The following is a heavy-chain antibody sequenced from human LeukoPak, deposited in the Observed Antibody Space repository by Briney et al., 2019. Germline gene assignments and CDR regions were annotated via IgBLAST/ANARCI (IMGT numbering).Heavy chain of an antibody. CDR1: GFTFSSYA. CDR2: ISGSGGST. CDR3: AKDAFVLRYFDWLLFRSPYFDY. J-gene: IGHJ4*02. V-gene: IGHV3-23*01. Sequence: GGSLRLSCAASGFTFSSYAMSWVRQAPGKGLEWVSAISGSGGSTYYADSVKGRFTISRDNSKNTLYLQMNSLRAGDTAVYYCAKDAFVLRYFDWLLFRSPYFDYWGQGTLVTVSS. D-gene: IGHD3-9*01.